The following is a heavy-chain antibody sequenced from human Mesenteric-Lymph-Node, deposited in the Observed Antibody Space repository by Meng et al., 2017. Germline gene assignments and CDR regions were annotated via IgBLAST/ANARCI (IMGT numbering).Heavy chain of an antibody. J-gene: IGHJ3*02. CDR2: INHSGST. D-gene: IGHD6-13*01. V-gene: IGHV4-34*01. Sequence: SETLSLTCAVYGGSFSGYYWSWIRQPPGKGLEWIGEINHSGSTNYNPSLKSRVTISVDTSKNQFSLKLNSVTAADTAVYYCAREYSSSWYGGDAFDIWGQGTMVTVSS. CDR3: AREYSSSWYGGDAFDI. CDR1: GGSFSGYY.